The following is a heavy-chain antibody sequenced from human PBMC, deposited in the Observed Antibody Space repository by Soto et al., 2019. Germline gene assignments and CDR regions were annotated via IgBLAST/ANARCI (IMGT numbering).Heavy chain of an antibody. V-gene: IGHV3-23*01. CDR2: LTGSGSAT. Sequence: EVQLLESGGGLVQPGGSLRLSCAASGFNFSSYAMSWVRQAPGKGLEWVSGLTGSGSATYYAASVEGWFTISRDNSKKTLYLQMNSLRAEDTAVYYCAKGYRWNPGGPDYWGQGTPVTVSS. CDR3: AKGYRWNPGGPDY. D-gene: IGHD1-1*01. J-gene: IGHJ4*02. CDR1: GFNFSSYA.